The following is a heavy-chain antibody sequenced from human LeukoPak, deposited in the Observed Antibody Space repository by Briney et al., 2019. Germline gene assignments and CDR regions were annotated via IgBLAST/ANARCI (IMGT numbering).Heavy chain of an antibody. J-gene: IGHJ5*02. CDR3: ARAYSSSWYWNWFDP. D-gene: IGHD6-13*01. V-gene: IGHV4-34*01. Sequence: SETLSLTCAVYGGSFSGYYWSWIRQPPGKGLEWIGEINHSGSTNYNPSLKSRVTVSLDMSKNQFSLKLNSVTAADTALYYCARAYSSSWYWNWFDPWGQGTLVTVSS. CDR1: GGSFSGYY. CDR2: INHSGST.